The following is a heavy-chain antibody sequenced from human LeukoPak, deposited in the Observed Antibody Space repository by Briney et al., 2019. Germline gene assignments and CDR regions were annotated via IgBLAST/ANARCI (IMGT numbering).Heavy chain of an antibody. J-gene: IGHJ4*02. Sequence: GASVKVSCKASGYNFTGYYMHWVRQAPGQGLEWMGWINPNSGGTNYAQKFQGRVTMTRDTSISTAYMELSRLRSDDTAVYYCAGGFYDFWSGYEYYFDYWGQGTLVTVSS. D-gene: IGHD3-3*01. CDR2: INPNSGGT. V-gene: IGHV1-2*02. CDR1: GYNFTGYY. CDR3: AGGFYDFWSGYEYYFDY.